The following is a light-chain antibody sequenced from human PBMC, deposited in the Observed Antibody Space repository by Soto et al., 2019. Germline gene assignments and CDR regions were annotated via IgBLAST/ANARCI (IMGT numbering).Light chain of an antibody. V-gene: IGLV2-11*01. J-gene: IGLJ2*01. CDR1: SSDVGGYNY. CDR3: CSNAGSYTWV. CDR2: DVS. Sequence: QSALTQPPSASGSPGQSVTISCTGTSSDVGGYNYVSWYQQHPGKAPKLMIYDVSKRPSGVPDRFSGSKSGNTASLTISGLQAEDEADYYCCSNAGSYTWVFGGGTKLTVL.